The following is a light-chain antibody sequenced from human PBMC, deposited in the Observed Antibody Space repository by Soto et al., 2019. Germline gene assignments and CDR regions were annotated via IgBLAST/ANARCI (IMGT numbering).Light chain of an antibody. CDR1: SSNIGNNY. CDR2: EVS. Sequence: QSVLTQSPSVSAAPGQKVTISCSGSSSNIGNNYVSWYQQHPGKAPKLMIYEVSNRPSGVSNRFSGSKSGNTASLTISGLQAEDEADYYCSSYTRSSTLVFGGGTKLTVL. CDR3: SSYTRSSTLV. V-gene: IGLV2-14*01. J-gene: IGLJ2*01.